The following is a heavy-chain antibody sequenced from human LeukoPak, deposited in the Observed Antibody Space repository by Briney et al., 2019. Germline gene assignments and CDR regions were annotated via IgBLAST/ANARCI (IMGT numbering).Heavy chain of an antibody. V-gene: IGHV3-9*01. CDR3: AKGGGSYPHDAFDI. J-gene: IGHJ3*02. CDR2: ISWNSGSI. D-gene: IGHD1-26*01. CDR1: GFTFDDYA. Sequence: GGSLRLSCAASGFTFDDYAMHWVRQAPGKGLEWVSGISWNSGSIGYADSVKGRFTISRDNAKNSLYLQMNSLRAEDTALYYCAKGGGSYPHDAFDIWGQGTMVIVSS.